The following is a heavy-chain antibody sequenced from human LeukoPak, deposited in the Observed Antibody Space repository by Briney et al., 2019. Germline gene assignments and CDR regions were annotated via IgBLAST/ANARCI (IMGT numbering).Heavy chain of an antibody. CDR1: GFTFSSYW. CDR3: ARARSPGIAAAGLWFDP. CDR2: IKQDGSEK. Sequence: GGSLRLSCAASGFTFSSYWMSWVRQAPGKGLEWVANIKQDGSEKYYVDSMKGRFTISRDNAKNTLYLQMNSLRAEDTAVYYCARARSPGIAAAGLWFDPWGQGTLVTVSS. D-gene: IGHD6-13*01. J-gene: IGHJ5*02. V-gene: IGHV3-7*03.